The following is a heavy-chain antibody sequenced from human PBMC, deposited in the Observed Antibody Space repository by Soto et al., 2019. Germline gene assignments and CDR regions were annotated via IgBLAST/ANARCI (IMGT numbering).Heavy chain of an antibody. CDR3: AESLYSTSFGVGMDV. CDR1: GHTFPSYY. CDR2: INPSGATT. Sequence: QVQLVQSGAEVKKPGASVNVSCKASGHTFPSYYLHWVRQAPGQGLEWVGMINPSGATTRHARRFQDRITMTRDTSTSTVYMKLSSLRSEDTAVYYCAESLYSTSFGVGMDVWGQGTTVSVSS. D-gene: IGHD6-6*01. J-gene: IGHJ6*02. V-gene: IGHV1-46*01.